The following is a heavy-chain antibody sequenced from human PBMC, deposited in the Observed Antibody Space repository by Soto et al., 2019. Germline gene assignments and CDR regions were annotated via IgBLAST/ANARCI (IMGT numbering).Heavy chain of an antibody. D-gene: IGHD4-17*01. J-gene: IGHJ6*02. Sequence: PSETLSLTCTVSGGSISSYYWSWVRQPPGKGLEWIGYIYYSGSTNYNPSLKSRVTISVDTSKNQFSLKLSSVTAADTAVYYCARNNATDYYDYYGMDVWGPGTTVTVSS. CDR3: ARNNATDYYDYYGMDV. CDR2: IYYSGST. CDR1: GGSISSYY. V-gene: IGHV4-59*12.